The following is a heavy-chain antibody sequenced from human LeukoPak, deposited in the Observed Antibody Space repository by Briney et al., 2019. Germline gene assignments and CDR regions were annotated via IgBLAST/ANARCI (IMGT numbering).Heavy chain of an antibody. J-gene: IGHJ4*02. CDR1: GGSFSGYY. Sequence: SETLSLTCAVYGGSFSGYYWSWIRQPPGKGLEWIGEINHSGSTNYNPSLKSRVTMSVDTSKNQFSLKLSSVTAADTAVYYCARAYCSSTSCLFDYWGQGTLVTVSS. CDR2: INHSGST. CDR3: ARAYCSSTSCLFDY. D-gene: IGHD2-2*01. V-gene: IGHV4-34*01.